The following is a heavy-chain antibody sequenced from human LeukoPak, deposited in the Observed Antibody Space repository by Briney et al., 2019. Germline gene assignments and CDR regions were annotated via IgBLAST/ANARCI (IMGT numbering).Heavy chain of an antibody. D-gene: IGHD3-22*01. Sequence: GGSLRLSCAASGFTFSSYGMHWVRQAPGKGLEWVAVISYDGSNKYYADSVKGRFTISRDNSKNTLYLQMNSQRAEDTAVYYCARDLDTSGSYFDYWGQGTLVTVSS. CDR2: ISYDGSNK. J-gene: IGHJ4*02. CDR1: GFTFSSYG. V-gene: IGHV3-30*03. CDR3: ARDLDTSGSYFDY.